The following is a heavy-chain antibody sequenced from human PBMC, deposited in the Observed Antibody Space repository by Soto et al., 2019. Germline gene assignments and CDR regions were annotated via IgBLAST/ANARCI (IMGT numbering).Heavy chain of an antibody. CDR2: IKSKTDGGTT. V-gene: IGHV3-15*07. J-gene: IGHJ6*02. Sequence: PGGSLRLSCAASGFTFSNAWMNWVRQAPGKGLEWVGRIKSKTDGGTTDYAAPVKGRFTISRDDSKNTLYLQMNSLKTEDTAVYYCTTGQDIVVVVAASQTKNYYYGMDVWGQGTTVTVSS. CDR1: GFTFSNAW. CDR3: TTGQDIVVVVAASQTKNYYYGMDV. D-gene: IGHD2-15*01.